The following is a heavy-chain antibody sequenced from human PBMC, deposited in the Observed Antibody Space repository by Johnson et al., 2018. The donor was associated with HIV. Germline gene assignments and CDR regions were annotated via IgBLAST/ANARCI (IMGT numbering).Heavy chain of an antibody. CDR1: GFTFSSYG. D-gene: IGHD1-26*01. CDR3: ARVKRPSWELLPGDVFDI. CDR2: ISYDGGNN. Sequence: QVQLVESGGGVVQPGRSLRLSCAASGFTFSSYGMHWVRQAPGKGLEWVTVISYDGGNNYYADSVKGRFTISRDNSKNSLYLQMNSLRAEDTAVYYCARVKRPSWELLPGDVFDIWGQGTMVTVSS. V-gene: IGHV3-30*03. J-gene: IGHJ3*02.